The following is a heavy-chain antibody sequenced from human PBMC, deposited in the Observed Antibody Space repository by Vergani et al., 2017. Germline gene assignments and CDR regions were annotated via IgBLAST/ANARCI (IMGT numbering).Heavy chain of an antibody. CDR3: ARASSLYYDFWSGYHPLLSY. J-gene: IGHJ4*02. CDR1: GYTFTRYA. CDR2: INAGNGNT. Sequence: QVQLVQSGAEVKKPGASVKVSCKASGYTFTRYAMHWVRQAPGQRLEWMGWINAGNGNTKYSQKFQGRVTITRDTSASTAYMELSSLRSEDTAVYYCARASSLYYDFWSGYHPLLSYWGQGTLVTVSS. V-gene: IGHV1-3*01. D-gene: IGHD3-3*01.